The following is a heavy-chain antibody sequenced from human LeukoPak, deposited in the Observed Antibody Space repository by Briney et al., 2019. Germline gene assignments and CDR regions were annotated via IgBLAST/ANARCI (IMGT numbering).Heavy chain of an antibody. CDR3: ARLVDTAIVIDY. D-gene: IGHD5-18*01. V-gene: IGHV4-59*08. CDR2: IYYSGST. Sequence: SETLSLTCTVSGGSISSYYWSWIRQPPGEGMEWIGYIYYSGSTNYNPSLKSRVTISVDTSKNQFSLKLSSVTAADTAVYYCARLVDTAIVIDYWGQGTLVTVSS. J-gene: IGHJ4*02. CDR1: GGSISSYY.